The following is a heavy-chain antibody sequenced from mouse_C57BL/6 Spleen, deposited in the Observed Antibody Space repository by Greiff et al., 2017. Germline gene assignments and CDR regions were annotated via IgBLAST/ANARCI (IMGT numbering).Heavy chain of an antibody. D-gene: IGHD3-3*01. CDR1: GYAFSSSW. J-gene: IGHJ2*01. V-gene: IGHV1-82*01. Sequence: VQLQQSGPELVKPGASVKISCKASGYAFSSSWMNWVKQRPGKGLEWIGRIYPGDGDTNYNGKFKGKATLTADKSSSTAYMQLSSLTSEDSAVYFCARGGPSYFDYWGQGTTLTVSS. CDR3: ARGGPSYFDY. CDR2: IYPGDGDT.